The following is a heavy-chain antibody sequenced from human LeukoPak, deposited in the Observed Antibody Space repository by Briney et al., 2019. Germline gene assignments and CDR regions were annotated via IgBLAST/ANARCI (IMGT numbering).Heavy chain of an antibody. Sequence: PSETLSLTCTVSGGSISPGYYWPWVRQPAGKGLQWIGPIYSSGDTHYNPTFQSRVTMSVDTSKNQFSLNLSSVTAADTAVYYCARDNIPAHINDAFDIWGQGRMVTVSA. V-gene: IGHV4-4*07. J-gene: IGHJ3*02. CDR1: GGSISPGYY. D-gene: IGHD6-13*01. CDR2: IYSSGDT. CDR3: ARDNIPAHINDAFDI.